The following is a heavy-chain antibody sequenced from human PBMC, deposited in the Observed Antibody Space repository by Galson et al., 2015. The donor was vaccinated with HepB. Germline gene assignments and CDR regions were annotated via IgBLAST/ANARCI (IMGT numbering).Heavy chain of an antibody. V-gene: IGHV6-1*01. CDR2: TYYRSKWYN. Sequence: CAISGDSVSSNSAAWNWIRQSPSRGLEWLGRTYYRSKWYNDYAVSVKSRITINPDTSKNQFSLQLNSVTPEDTAVYYCARDSSVQWLRFHYYYGMDVWGQGTTVTVSS. CDR3: ARDSSVQWLRFHYYYGMDV. J-gene: IGHJ6*02. CDR1: GDSVSSNSAA. D-gene: IGHD5-12*01.